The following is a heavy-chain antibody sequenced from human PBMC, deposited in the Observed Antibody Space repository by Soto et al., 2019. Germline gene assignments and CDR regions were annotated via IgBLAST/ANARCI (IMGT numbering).Heavy chain of an antibody. CDR2: INPSGGST. CDR1: GYTFTSYY. CDR3: ARDPPPYSSSWYLGPWFAP. J-gene: IGHJ5*02. V-gene: IGHV1-46*01. D-gene: IGHD6-13*01. Sequence: ASVKVSCKSSGYTFTSYYMHWARQAPGQGLEWMGIINPSGGSTSYAQKFQGRVTMTRDTSTSTVYMELSSLRSEDTAVYYCARDPPPYSSSWYLGPWFAPWGQGTLVTVSS.